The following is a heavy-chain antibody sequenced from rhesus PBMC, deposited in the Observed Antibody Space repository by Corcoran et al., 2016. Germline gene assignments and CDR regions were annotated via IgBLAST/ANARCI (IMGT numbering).Heavy chain of an antibody. CDR1: GGSISSST. CDR2: IGGSRGST. V-gene: IGHV4-169*01. J-gene: IGHJ5-2*02. D-gene: IGHD4-29*01. CDR3: ARNGLRFSSLDV. Sequence: QLQLQESGPGLVKPSEPLSLPCSVPGGSISSSTWGWIRQAPGKGLEWIGYIGGSRGSTNYNPSLKSRVTLSVDTSKNQLSLKLSSVTAADTAVYYCARNGLRFSSLDVWGRGVLVTVSS.